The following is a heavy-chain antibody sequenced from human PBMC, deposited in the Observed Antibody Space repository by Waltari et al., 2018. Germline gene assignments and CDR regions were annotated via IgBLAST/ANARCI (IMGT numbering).Heavy chain of an antibody. CDR1: GFIFSSYW. Sequence: EVQLVESGGGLVQPGGSLRLSCAASGFIFSSYWMAWARRTPGKGLEWVASISQDGSDNSYLDLAKGRFTISRDNAKNSLYLQMNSLRAEDTAVYYCAKASRSTSPDYWGQGTRVTVSS. J-gene: IGHJ4*02. CDR2: ISQDGSDN. CDR3: AKASRSTSPDY. D-gene: IGHD1-26*01. V-gene: IGHV3-7*01.